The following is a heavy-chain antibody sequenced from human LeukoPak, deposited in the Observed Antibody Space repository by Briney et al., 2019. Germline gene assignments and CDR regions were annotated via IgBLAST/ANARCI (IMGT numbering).Heavy chain of an antibody. CDR3: ARGHLVVVPAAILGESFDY. J-gene: IGHJ4*02. CDR1: GGSFSGHY. V-gene: IGHV4-34*01. CDR2: INHSGST. Sequence: PSETLSLTCAVYGGSFSGHYWSWIRQPPGKGLEWIGEINHSGSTNYNPSLKSRVTISVDTSKNQFSLKLSSVTAADTAVYYCARGHLVVVPAAILGESFDYWGQGTLVTVSS. D-gene: IGHD2-2*01.